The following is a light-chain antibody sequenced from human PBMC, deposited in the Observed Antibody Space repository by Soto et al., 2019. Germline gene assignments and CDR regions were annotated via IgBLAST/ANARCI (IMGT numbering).Light chain of an antibody. Sequence: IHKTQSHFAVTAYLRNAVTVTWRARQSISRWLAWYQQKPGKAPKRLIYDASSLESGVPSRFSGSGSGTEFTLTISSLQPDDGVTYYGQLYNSYSQTSGQRA. CDR2: DAS. CDR3: QLYNSYSQT. V-gene: IGKV1-5*01. CDR1: QSISRW. J-gene: IGKJ1*01.